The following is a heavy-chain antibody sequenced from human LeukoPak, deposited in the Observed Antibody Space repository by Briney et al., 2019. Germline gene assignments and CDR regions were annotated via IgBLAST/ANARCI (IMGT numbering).Heavy chain of an antibody. CDR2: ISGSGGST. Sequence: GGSLRLSCAASGFTFSSYAISWVRQAPGKGLEWVSAISGSGGSTYYADSVKGRFTISRDNSKNTLYLQMNSLRAEDTAVYYCAKDRAPGVVAATHGVDYWGQGNLVTVSS. V-gene: IGHV3-23*01. CDR1: GFTFSSYA. J-gene: IGHJ4*02. CDR3: AKDRAPGVVAATHGVDY. D-gene: IGHD2-15*01.